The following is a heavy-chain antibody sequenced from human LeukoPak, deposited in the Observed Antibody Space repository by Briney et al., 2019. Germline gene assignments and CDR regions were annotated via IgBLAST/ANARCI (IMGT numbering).Heavy chain of an antibody. CDR3: ARALIPYCSGDSCPNWFDP. Sequence: ASVKVSCKASGYTFTVYYMHWVRQAPGQGLEWMGWINPNSGGTNYAQKFQGRVTMTRDTSISTAYMELSRLRSDDTAVYYCARALIPYCSGDSCPNWFDPWGQGTLVTVSS. CDR2: INPNSGGT. J-gene: IGHJ5*02. V-gene: IGHV1-2*02. D-gene: IGHD2-15*01. CDR1: GYTFTVYY.